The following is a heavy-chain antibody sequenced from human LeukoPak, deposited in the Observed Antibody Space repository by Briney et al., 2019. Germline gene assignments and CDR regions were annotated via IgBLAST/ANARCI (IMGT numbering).Heavy chain of an antibody. CDR1: GYTFTGYY. Sequence: ASVKVSCKASGYTFTGYYMHWVRQAPGQGLEWMGWINPNSGGTNYAQKFQGRVTMTRGTSISTAYMELSRLRSDDTAVYYCARDEGGDGYNYNWFDPWGQGTLVTVSS. CDR3: ARDEGGDGYNYNWFDP. J-gene: IGHJ5*02. CDR2: INPNSGGT. D-gene: IGHD5-24*01. V-gene: IGHV1-2*02.